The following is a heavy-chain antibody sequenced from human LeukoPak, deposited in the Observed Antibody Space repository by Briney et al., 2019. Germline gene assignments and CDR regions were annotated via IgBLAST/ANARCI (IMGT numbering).Heavy chain of an antibody. V-gene: IGHV4-34*01. CDR1: GGSFSGYY. Sequence: SSETLSLTCAVYGGSFSGYYWSWIRQPPGKGLEWIGEINHSGSTNYNPSLKSRVTISVDTSKNQFSLKLSSVTAADTAVYYCARLSPYSVTWYVDDWGQGTLVTVSS. J-gene: IGHJ4*02. D-gene: IGHD1-26*01. CDR3: ARLSPYSVTWYVDD. CDR2: INHSGST.